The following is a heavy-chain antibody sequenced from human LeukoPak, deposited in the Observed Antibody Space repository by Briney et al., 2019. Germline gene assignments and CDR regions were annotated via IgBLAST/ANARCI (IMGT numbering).Heavy chain of an antibody. V-gene: IGHV3-74*01. J-gene: IGHJ4*02. CDR3: TRDREQQPTYDY. Sequence: PGGSVRLSCAASGFTFSSYWMHWVRQAPGKGLLWVSRINSDGSSISYADSVKGRFTISRDNAKDTLYLQMNSLRAEDTAVYYCTRDREQQPTYDYWGQGTLVTVSS. CDR2: INSDGSSI. CDR1: GFTFSSYW. D-gene: IGHD6-13*01.